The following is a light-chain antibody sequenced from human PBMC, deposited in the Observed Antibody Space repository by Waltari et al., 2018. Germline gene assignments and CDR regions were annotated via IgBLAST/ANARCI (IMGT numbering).Light chain of an antibody. CDR2: AAS. CDR1: QSITKY. V-gene: IGKV1-39*01. CDR3: QQSYVTPLT. Sequence: DIQMTQSPSPLSASVGDRVTITCRASQSITKYLNWYRQKPGKAPKLLIYAASTLQSGVPSRFSGSGSGTDFTLTISSLQPEDFATYYCQQSYVTPLTFGGGTKVEIK. J-gene: IGKJ4*01.